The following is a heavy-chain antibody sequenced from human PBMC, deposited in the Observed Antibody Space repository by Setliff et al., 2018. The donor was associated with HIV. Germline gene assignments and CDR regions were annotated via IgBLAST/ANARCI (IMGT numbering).Heavy chain of an antibody. J-gene: IGHJ4*02. CDR3: ARDQGGATDY. CDR1: GGSFSGYY. V-gene: IGHV4-4*07. Sequence: SETLSLTCAVYGGSFSGYYWSWIRQPAGKGLEWIGRIYTSGSTNSNPSLKSRVTISIDTSKNQFSLKMSSVTTADTAVYYCARDQGGATDYWGQGTLVTVSS. CDR2: IYTSGST. D-gene: IGHD1-26*01.